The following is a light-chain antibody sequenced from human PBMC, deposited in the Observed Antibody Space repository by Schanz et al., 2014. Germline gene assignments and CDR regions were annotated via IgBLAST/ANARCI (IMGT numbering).Light chain of an antibody. V-gene: IGLV2-14*01. CDR1: SSDVGGYNF. Sequence: QSALTQPASVSGSPGQSITISCTGTSSDVGGYNFVSWYQQHPGKAPKLMIYDVSNRPSGVSYRFSGSKSGNTASLTISGLQAEDEADYYCSSYTSSITWVFGGGTKLTVL. CDR3: SSYTSSITWV. CDR2: DVS. J-gene: IGLJ3*02.